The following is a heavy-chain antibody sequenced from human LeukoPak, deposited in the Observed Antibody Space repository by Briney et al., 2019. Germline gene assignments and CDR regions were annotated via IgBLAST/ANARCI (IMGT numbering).Heavy chain of an antibody. Sequence: GRSLRLSCAASGFTFSSYGMHWVRQAPGKGLEWVAVIWYDGSNKYYADSVKGRFTISRDNSENTLYLQMNSLRAEDTAVYYCASSYGGKGYYFDYWGQGTLVTVSS. CDR1: GFTFSSYG. D-gene: IGHD4-23*01. V-gene: IGHV3-33*01. J-gene: IGHJ4*02. CDR3: ASSYGGKGYYFDY. CDR2: IWYDGSNK.